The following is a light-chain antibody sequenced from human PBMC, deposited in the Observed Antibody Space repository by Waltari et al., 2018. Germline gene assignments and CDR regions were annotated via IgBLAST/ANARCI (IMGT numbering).Light chain of an antibody. Sequence: DIQMTQSPSSLPASVGDSVTITCRTSQRVGGYLNWYQQKPGQAPKLLIYAASSLQSGVPSRFSGSGFGTDFTLTINGLQPEDFAVYYCQQTYSNFRTFGQGTKVDVK. CDR3: QQTYSNFRT. J-gene: IGKJ1*01. CDR1: QRVGGY. CDR2: AAS. V-gene: IGKV1-39*01.